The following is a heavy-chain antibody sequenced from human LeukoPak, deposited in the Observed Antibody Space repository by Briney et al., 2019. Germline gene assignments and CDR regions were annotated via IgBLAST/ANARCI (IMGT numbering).Heavy chain of an antibody. Sequence: GASVKVSCKATGYTFTAYYMQWVRQAPGQGLEWMGWINPNSGTTNCAQKFQGRVTMTRDTSISTAYMELNRLRSDDTAIYYCASIAARRVLRPPVPWGQGTLVTVSS. CDR3: ASIAARRVLRPPVP. CDR1: GYTFTAYY. V-gene: IGHV1-2*02. D-gene: IGHD6-6*01. J-gene: IGHJ5*02. CDR2: INPNSGTT.